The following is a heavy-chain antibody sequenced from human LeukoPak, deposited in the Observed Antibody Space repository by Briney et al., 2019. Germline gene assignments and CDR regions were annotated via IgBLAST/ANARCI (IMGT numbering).Heavy chain of an antibody. D-gene: IGHD5-18*01. CDR3: AKNLGYTYGPDAFDI. V-gene: IGHV3-30*04. J-gene: IGHJ3*02. CDR1: GFTFSTYA. CDR2: ISYDGSSK. Sequence: GRSLRLSCAASGFTFSTYAMHWVRQAPGKGLEWVAVISYDGSSKYYADSVKGRFTISRDNSKNTLYLQMNGLRAEDTAVYYCAKNLGYTYGPDAFDIWGQGTMVTVSS.